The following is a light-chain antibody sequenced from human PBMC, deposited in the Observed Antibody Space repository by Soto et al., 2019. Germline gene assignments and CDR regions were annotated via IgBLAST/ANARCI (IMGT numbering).Light chain of an antibody. Sequence: DIVMTQSPDSLAVSLGERATINWKSSQTVLDSSNNKDYLTWYQQKPGQPPKLLIYWASTREFGVPDRFSGSGSGTDFTLTISILHAEDVAVYFCQQYYSTPRTFGHGTKVEIK. CDR1: QTVLDSSNNKDY. CDR2: WAS. V-gene: IGKV4-1*01. CDR3: QQYYSTPRT. J-gene: IGKJ1*01.